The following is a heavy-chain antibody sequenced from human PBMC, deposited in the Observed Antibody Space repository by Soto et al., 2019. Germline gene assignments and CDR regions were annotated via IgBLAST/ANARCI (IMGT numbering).Heavy chain of an antibody. D-gene: IGHD1-26*01. CDR2: IYYSGST. CDR3: ARESGSYDPLDY. Sequence: SETLSLTCTVSGISITSYYWSWIRQPPGKGLEWVGYIYYSGSTRYNPSLKSRVTISIDTSKSQFSMKMTSVTAADTAMYYCARESGSYDPLDYWGQGTLVTVSS. J-gene: IGHJ4*02. V-gene: IGHV4-59*01. CDR1: GISITSYY.